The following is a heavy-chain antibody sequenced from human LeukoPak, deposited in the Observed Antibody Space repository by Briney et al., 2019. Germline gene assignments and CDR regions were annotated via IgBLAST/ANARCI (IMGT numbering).Heavy chain of an antibody. D-gene: IGHD1-7*01. V-gene: IGHV1-46*01. CDR2: INPSGGST. CDR1: GYTFTSYY. Sequence: ASVKVSCKASGYTFTSYYMHWVRQAPGQGLEWMGIINPSGGSTSYAQKFQGRVTMTEDTSTDTAYMELSSLRSEDTAVYYCATETPQLHDYWGQGTLVTVSS. J-gene: IGHJ4*02. CDR3: ATETPQLHDY.